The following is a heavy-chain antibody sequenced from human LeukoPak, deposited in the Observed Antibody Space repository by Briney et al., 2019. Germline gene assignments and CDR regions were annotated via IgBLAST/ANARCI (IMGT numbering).Heavy chain of an antibody. D-gene: IGHD6-19*01. Sequence: GGSLRLSCAASGFTFSSYGMHWVRQAPGKGLECVAVISYDGSNKYYADSVKGRFTISRDNSKNTLYLQMNSLRAEDTAVYYCVLGGSSGWNYFDYWGQGTLVTVSS. CDR3: VLGGSSGWNYFDY. CDR2: ISYDGSNK. J-gene: IGHJ4*02. CDR1: GFTFSSYG. V-gene: IGHV3-30*03.